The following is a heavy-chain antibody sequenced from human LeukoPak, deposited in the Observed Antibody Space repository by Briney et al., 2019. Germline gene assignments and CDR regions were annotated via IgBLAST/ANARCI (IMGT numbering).Heavy chain of an antibody. CDR1: GFTFSNYE. CDR2: IRSSGSTI. Sequence: PGGSLRLSCAASGFTFSNYEMNWVRQAPGKGLEWVSHIRSSGSTIYYADSVKGRFTISRDNAKNSLYLQMNSLRAEDTAVYYCAREGVTAPGDYWGQGTQVTVSS. D-gene: IGHD2-21*02. V-gene: IGHV3-48*03. J-gene: IGHJ4*02. CDR3: AREGVTAPGDY.